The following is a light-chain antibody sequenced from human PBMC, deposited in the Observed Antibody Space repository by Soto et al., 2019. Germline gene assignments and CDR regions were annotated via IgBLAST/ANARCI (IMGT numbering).Light chain of an antibody. CDR2: DVT. V-gene: IGLV2-14*03. CDR3: SSYTTSSTHL. CDR1: SRNVGGYNF. Sequence: QSALTQPASVSGSPGQSITISCTGTSRNVGGYNFVSWYQHHPGKAPKLIIYDVTDRPSGVSNRFSGSKSGNTASPTISGLRAEDEADYYCSSYTTSSTHLFGGGTKLTVL. J-gene: IGLJ2*01.